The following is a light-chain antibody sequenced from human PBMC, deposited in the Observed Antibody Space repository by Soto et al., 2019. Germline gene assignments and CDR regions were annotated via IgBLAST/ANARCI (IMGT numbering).Light chain of an antibody. Sequence: EIVLTQSPATLSLSPGERATLSCRASQSVNIYLAWYQQKPGQAPRLLIYDASNRATGIPARFSGSGSGTDFTLTISRLEPEDFAVYYCQHRSGFTFGPGTKVDIK. J-gene: IGKJ3*01. CDR2: DAS. V-gene: IGKV3-11*01. CDR3: QHRSGFT. CDR1: QSVNIY.